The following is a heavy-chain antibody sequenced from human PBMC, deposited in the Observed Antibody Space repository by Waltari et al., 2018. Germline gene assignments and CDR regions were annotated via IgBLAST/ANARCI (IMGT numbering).Heavy chain of an antibody. V-gene: IGHV1-69*05. J-gene: IGHJ3*02. CDR2: IIPIFGTA. CDR3: ARGTVAGTFDAFDI. D-gene: IGHD6-19*01. CDR1: GGTFSSYA. Sequence: QVQLVQSGAEVKKPGSSVKVSCQASGGTFSSYALSWVRQAPGQGLEWMGGIIPIFGTANYAQKFQGRVTITTDESTSTAYMELSSLRSEDTAVYYCARGTVAGTFDAFDIWGQGTMVTVSS.